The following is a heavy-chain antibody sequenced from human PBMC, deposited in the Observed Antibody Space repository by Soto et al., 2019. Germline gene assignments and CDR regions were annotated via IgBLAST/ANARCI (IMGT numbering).Heavy chain of an antibody. D-gene: IGHD3-16*02. CDR1: GVSISSYF. CDR2: TYHRGST. CDR3: ARIGGYHGPLDY. Sequence: PSETLSLTCSVSGVSISSYFWSWIRQPPGGGLEWIGYTYHRGSTNYSPSLKSRVAISLDTSENQFSLKVSSVTAADTAVYYCARIGGYHGPLDYWGQGTPVTVSS. V-gene: IGHV4-59*01. J-gene: IGHJ4*02.